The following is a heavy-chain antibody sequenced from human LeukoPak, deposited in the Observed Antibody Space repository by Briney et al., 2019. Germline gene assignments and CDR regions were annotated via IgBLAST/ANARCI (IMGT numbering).Heavy chain of an antibody. CDR1: GYTFTSYA. J-gene: IGHJ5*02. CDR3: ARDGDEQQFPTWFAP. Sequence: ASVTVSCTASGYTFTSYAMHWVRQAPGQRLEWMGWINAGNGNTKYSQKFQGRVTITRDASASTAYMELSSLRSEDTAVYYCARDGDEQQFPTWFAPGAQEPRVTVSS. D-gene: IGHD6-13*01. CDR2: INAGNGNT. V-gene: IGHV1-3*01.